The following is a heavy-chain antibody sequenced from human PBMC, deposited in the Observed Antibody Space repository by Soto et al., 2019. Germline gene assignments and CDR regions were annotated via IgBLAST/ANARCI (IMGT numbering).Heavy chain of an antibody. J-gene: IGHJ4*02. Sequence: QVQLQESGPGLVKPSGTLSLTCAVSGGSISSSNWWSWVRQPPGKGLEWIGEIYHSGSTNYNPSHKSRVTVSVDQSKNQCSLQLSSVTAADTAVYYCARIAAAGTHFDYWGQGTLVTVSS. CDR1: GGSISSSNW. D-gene: IGHD6-13*01. CDR2: IYHSGST. CDR3: ARIAAAGTHFDY. V-gene: IGHV4-4*02.